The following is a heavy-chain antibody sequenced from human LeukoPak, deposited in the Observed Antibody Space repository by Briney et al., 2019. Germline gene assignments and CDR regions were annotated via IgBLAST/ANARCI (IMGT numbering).Heavy chain of an antibody. CDR3: ARDQKNYFDY. Sequence: PGRSLRLSCAASGFTFSSYAMHWVRQAPGKGLEWVVVISYDGSNKYYADSVKGRFTISRDNSKNTLYLQMNSLRAEDTAVYYCARDQKNYFDYWGQGTLVTVSS. CDR2: ISYDGSNK. J-gene: IGHJ4*02. V-gene: IGHV3-30-3*01. CDR1: GFTFSSYA.